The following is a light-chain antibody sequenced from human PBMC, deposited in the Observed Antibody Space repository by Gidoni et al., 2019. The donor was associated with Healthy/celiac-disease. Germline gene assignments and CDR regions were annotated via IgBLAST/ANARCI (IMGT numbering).Light chain of an antibody. CDR2: GAS. CDR1: QSVSSSY. CDR3: QQYGSSSYT. Sequence: IALTQSPGTLSLSPGERATLSCRASQSVSSSYLAWYQQKPGQAPRLLIYGASSRATGIPDRFSGSGSGTDFTLTISRLEPEDFAVYYCQQYGSSSYTFGQGTKLEIK. V-gene: IGKV3-20*01. J-gene: IGKJ2*01.